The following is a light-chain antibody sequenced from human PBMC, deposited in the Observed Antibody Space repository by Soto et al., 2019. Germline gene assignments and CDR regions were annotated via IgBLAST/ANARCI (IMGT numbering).Light chain of an antibody. CDR3: GTWDSSLSVV. J-gene: IGLJ2*01. Sequence: QSVLTQPPSVSAAPGQKVTISCSGSSSNIGNNYVSWYQQLPGTAPKLLIYENNKRPSGIPDRFSGSKSGTSATLGITGLQTGDDADYYCGTWDSSLSVVFGGGTQLTVL. V-gene: IGLV1-51*02. CDR2: ENN. CDR1: SSNIGNNY.